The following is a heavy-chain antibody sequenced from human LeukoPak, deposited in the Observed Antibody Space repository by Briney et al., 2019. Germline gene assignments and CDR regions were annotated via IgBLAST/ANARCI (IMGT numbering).Heavy chain of an antibody. D-gene: IGHD3-22*01. V-gene: IGHV4-30-2*01. Sequence: PSQTLSLTCAVSGVSISSGGYSWSWIRQPPGKGLEWIGYIYHSGSTYYNPSLKSRVTISVDRSKNQFSLKLSSVTAADTAVYYCARSFSYYDSSGFDYWGQGTLVTVSS. CDR2: IYHSGST. CDR3: ARSFSYYDSSGFDY. CDR1: GVSISSGGYS. J-gene: IGHJ4*02.